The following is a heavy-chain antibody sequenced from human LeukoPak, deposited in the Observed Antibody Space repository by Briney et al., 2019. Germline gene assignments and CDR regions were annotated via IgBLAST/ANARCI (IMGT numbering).Heavy chain of an antibody. CDR3: AKGRFRVRATHPTDY. Sequence: PGGSLRLSCAASGFTFSSYAMSWVRQAPGKGLEWVSAISGSGGSTYYADSVKGRFTISRDNSKNTLYLQMNSLRAEDTAVYYCAKGRFRVRATHPTDYWGQGTLVTVSS. J-gene: IGHJ4*02. CDR2: ISGSGGST. V-gene: IGHV3-23*01. CDR1: GFTFSSYA. D-gene: IGHD1-26*01.